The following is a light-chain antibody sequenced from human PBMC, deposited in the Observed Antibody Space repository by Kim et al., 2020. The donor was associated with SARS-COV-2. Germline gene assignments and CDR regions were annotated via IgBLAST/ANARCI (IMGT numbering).Light chain of an antibody. J-gene: IGLJ3*02. CDR3: DSRDNSGHHWL. CDR2: DKN. CDR1: SLRSYY. V-gene: IGLV3-19*01. Sequence: SSELTQDPAVSVALGQTVRITCQGGSLRSYYASWYQQKPGQAPILLIYDKNNRPSGIPDRFSGSTSGNTASLTITGAQAEDEADYYCDSRDNSGHHWLFGGGTQLTVL.